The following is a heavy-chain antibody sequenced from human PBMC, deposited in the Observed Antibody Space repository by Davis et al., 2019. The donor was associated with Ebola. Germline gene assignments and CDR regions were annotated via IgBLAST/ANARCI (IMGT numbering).Heavy chain of an antibody. Sequence: SVKVSCKASGGTFSGNGISWVRQAPGQGLEWVGGIIPVFGTTKYAQKFQGRVAITADASTSTAYMELSSLRSEDTAVYYCVRGQFWASGDDYWGQGTLVTVSS. CDR3: VRGQFWASGDDY. D-gene: IGHD3-10*01. CDR1: GGTFSGNG. V-gene: IGHV1-69*13. CDR2: IIPVFGTT. J-gene: IGHJ4*02.